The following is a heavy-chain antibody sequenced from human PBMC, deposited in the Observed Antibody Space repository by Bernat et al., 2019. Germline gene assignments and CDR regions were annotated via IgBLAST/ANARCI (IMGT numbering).Heavy chain of an antibody. Sequence: QLQLQESGPGLVKPSETLSLTCTVSGGSISSNIYYWDWIRQPPGKGLEWIGSIDFGGSTYYNTSLKSRVTISGDTSKNQFSLKLSSVTAADTAVYYCARRGYSDYDPFDYWGQGTLVTVSS. D-gene: IGHD5-12*01. CDR1: GGSISSNIYY. J-gene: IGHJ4*02. CDR3: ARRGYSDYDPFDY. CDR2: IDFGGST. V-gene: IGHV4-39*01.